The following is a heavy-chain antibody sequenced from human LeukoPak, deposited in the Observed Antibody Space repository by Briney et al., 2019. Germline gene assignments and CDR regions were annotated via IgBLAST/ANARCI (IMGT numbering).Heavy chain of an antibody. CDR3: ARETGRRDYYDSSGYLEH. V-gene: IGHV1-2*02. Sequence: ASVKVSCKASGYTFTGYFMHWVRQAPGQGPEWMGWINPRSGGTNYAQNFQGRVTMTRDTSISTAYMELSRLVSGDTAVYYCARETGRRDYYDSSGYLEHWGQGTLVTVSS. CDR1: GYTFTGYF. D-gene: IGHD3-22*01. CDR2: INPRSGGT. J-gene: IGHJ4*02.